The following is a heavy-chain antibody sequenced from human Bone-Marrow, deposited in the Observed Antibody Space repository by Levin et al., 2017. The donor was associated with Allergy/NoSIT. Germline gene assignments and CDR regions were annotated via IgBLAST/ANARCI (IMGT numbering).Heavy chain of an antibody. J-gene: IGHJ5*01. CDR3: TTDRASRAWTGWGWFDS. D-gene: IGHD5-24*01. V-gene: IGHV3-15*05. CDR1: GFTFTNAW. CDR2: IKSKSDGGTT. Sequence: GGSLRLSCSTSGFTFTNAWMSWVRQAPGKGLEWIGHIKSKSDGGTTDYAAPFRGRVIISRNDVKNVLYLQINSLGVDDTAVYYCTTDRASRAWTGWGWFDSWGQGAQVTVSS.